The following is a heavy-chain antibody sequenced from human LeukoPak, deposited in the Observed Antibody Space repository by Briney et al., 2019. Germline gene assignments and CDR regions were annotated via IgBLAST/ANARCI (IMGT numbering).Heavy chain of an antibody. V-gene: IGHV3-23*01. CDR1: GFTFSSYA. CDR3: AKDARPSLWFGDFFDY. J-gene: IGHJ4*02. CDR2: ISGSGGST. D-gene: IGHD3-10*01. Sequence: GGSLRLSCAASGFTFSSYAMSWVRQAPGKGLEWVSAISGSGGSTYYADSVKGRFTISRDNSKNTLYLQMNSLRAEDTAVYYCAKDARPSLWFGDFFDYWGQGTLVTVSS.